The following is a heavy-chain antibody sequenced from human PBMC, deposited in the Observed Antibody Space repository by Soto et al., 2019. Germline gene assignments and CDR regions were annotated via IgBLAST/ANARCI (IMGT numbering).Heavy chain of an antibody. Sequence: GGSLRLSCEVSGFTLGSYAMHWVRQAPGKGLEWVSVISYDGSDNYYADSVKGRFTISRDNSKNTLYLHMNSLRPEDTAVYYCARDGTTTTAAGFDHWGQATLVTVSS. V-gene: IGHV3-30-3*01. D-gene: IGHD6-13*01. J-gene: IGHJ4*02. CDR2: ISYDGSDN. CDR1: GFTLGSYA. CDR3: ARDGTTTTAAGFDH.